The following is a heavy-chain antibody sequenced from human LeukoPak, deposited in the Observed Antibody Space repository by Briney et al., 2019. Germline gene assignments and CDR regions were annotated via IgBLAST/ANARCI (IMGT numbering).Heavy chain of an antibody. V-gene: IGHV3-23*01. CDR2: ISGSGGST. CDR1: GFTFSSYA. D-gene: IGHD2-2*01. J-gene: IGHJ6*02. CDR3: AMHIVVVPAAMLGYYYGMDV. Sequence: GGSLRLSCAASGFTFSSYAMSWVRQAPGKGLEWASAISGSGGSTYYADSVKGRFTISRDNSKNTLYLQMNSPRAEDTAVYYCAMHIVVVPAAMLGYYYGMDVWGQGTTVTVSS.